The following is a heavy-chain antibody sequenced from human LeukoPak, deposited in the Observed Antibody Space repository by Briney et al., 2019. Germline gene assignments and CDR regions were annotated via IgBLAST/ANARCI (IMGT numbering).Heavy chain of an antibody. J-gene: IGHJ4*02. CDR1: GITFSSYG. V-gene: IGHV3-23*01. Sequence: PGGSLRLSCAASGITFSSYGMSYVRQAPGKGLEWVSSISSTGGTTYYADSVKGRFTISRDNSKNTLYLQMNSLRAEDTAVYYCAKGAPFWFGYYFDYWGQGTLVTVSS. CDR3: AKGAPFWFGYYFDY. CDR2: ISSTGGTT. D-gene: IGHD3-10*01.